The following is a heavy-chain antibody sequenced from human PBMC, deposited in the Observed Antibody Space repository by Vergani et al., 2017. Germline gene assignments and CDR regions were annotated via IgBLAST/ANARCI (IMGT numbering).Heavy chain of an antibody. J-gene: IGHJ6*02. CDR2: IIPILGIA. CDR3: AREPGPIVGATISYDYYGMDV. CDR1: GGTFSSYT. V-gene: IGHV1-69*08. Sequence: QVQLVQSGAEVKKPGSSVKVSCKASGGTFSSYTISWVRQAPGQGLEWMGRIIPILGIANYAQKFQGRVTITADKSTSTDYMELSSLRAEDTAVYYCAREPGPIVGATISYDYYGMDVWGQGTTVTVSS. D-gene: IGHD1-26*01.